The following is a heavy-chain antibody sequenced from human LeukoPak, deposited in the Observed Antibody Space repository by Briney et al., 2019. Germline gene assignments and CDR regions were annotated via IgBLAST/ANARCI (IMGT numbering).Heavy chain of an antibody. V-gene: IGHV1-69*06. CDR3: ARVGSGSYYFDY. CDR2: IIPIFGTA. J-gene: IGHJ4*02. D-gene: IGHD3-10*01. CDR1: GGTLSSYA. Sequence: SVKVSCKASGGTLSSYAISWVRQAPGQGLEWMGGIIPIFGTANYAQKFQGRVTITADKSTSTAYMELSSLRSEDTAVYYCARVGSGSYYFDYWGQGTLVTVSS.